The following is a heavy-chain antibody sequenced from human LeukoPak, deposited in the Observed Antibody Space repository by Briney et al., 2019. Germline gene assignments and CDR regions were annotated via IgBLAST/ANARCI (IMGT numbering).Heavy chain of an antibody. Sequence: SETLSLTCTVSGGSISSSSYYWGWIRQPPGKGLEWIGSIYYSGSTYYNPSLKSRVTISVDTSKNQFSLKLSSVTAADTAVYYCARGQAEGYYGSSGYYYDYYYYYMDVWGKGTTVTISS. V-gene: IGHV4-39*07. CDR3: ARGQAEGYYGSSGYYYDYYYYYMDV. CDR1: GGSISSSSYY. D-gene: IGHD3-22*01. J-gene: IGHJ6*03. CDR2: IYYSGST.